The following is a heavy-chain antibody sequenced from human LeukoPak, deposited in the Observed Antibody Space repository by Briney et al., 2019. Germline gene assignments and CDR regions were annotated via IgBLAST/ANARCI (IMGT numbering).Heavy chain of an antibody. V-gene: IGHV4-39*01. CDR2: IYYTGTT. CDR1: GGSISSAAYY. J-gene: IGHJ5*02. CDR3: ARRPIAAGNNWFDP. D-gene: IGHD6-13*01. Sequence: SETLSLTCTVSGGSISSAAYYWGWVRQPPGKGLDWIGSIYYTGTTYYSPSLQTRATLSFDTSKNQFSIKLTSVTAADTAVYFCARRPIAAGNNWFDPWGQGTLVTVSS.